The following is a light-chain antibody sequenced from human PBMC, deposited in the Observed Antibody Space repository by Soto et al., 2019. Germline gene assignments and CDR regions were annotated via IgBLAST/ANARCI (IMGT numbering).Light chain of an antibody. V-gene: IGKV1-5*01. CDR1: QSISSW. J-gene: IGKJ1*01. CDR3: QQYNSYPWT. CDR2: DAS. Sequence: DIPMTQSPSTLSASVGDRVTITCRASQSISSWLAWYQQKPGKAPKLLIYDASSLESGIPSRFSGSGSGTEFTLNISSLPTDDFATDYCQQYNSYPWTFGRGTKVEIK.